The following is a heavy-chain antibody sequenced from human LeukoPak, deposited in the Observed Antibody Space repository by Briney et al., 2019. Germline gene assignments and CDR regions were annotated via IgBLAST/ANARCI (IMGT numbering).Heavy chain of an antibody. CDR2: ISGSGGST. CDR3: ARALAASGDY. J-gene: IGHJ4*02. CDR1: GFTFSSYS. Sequence: GGSLRLSCAASGFTFSSYSINWVRQVPGKGLEWVSAISGSGGSTYYADSVKGRFTISRDNAKNSLYLQMNSLRAEDTAVYYCARALAASGDYWGQGTLVAVSS. D-gene: IGHD6-25*01. V-gene: IGHV3-21*04.